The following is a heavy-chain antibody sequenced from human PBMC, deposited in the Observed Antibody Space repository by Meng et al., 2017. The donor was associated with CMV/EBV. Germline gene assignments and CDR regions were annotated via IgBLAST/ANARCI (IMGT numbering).Heavy chain of an antibody. J-gene: IGHJ6*02. CDR2: ISSNSSYI. V-gene: IGHV3-21*01. Sequence: GGSLRLSCAASGFTFSSYSMNWVRQAPGKGLEWVSSISSNSSYIYYADSVKGRFTISRDNAKNPLYLQMNSLRAEDTAVYYCARDYGGNSNYYYGMDVWGQGTTVTVSS. CDR3: ARDYGGNSNYYYGMDV. CDR1: GFTFSSYS. D-gene: IGHD4-23*01.